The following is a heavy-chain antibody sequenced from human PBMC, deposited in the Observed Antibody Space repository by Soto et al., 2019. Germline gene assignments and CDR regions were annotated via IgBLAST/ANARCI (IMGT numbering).Heavy chain of an antibody. V-gene: IGHV1-8*01. CDR1: GYSFTNND. J-gene: IGHJ5*02. Sequence: GASVKVSCKASGYSFTNNDVSWVRQATGQGLEWMGWMNPGSGDTGYAQKFQGRVTMTRDISIATAYMELSSLRSDDTATYYCAHRGGRSSWSNWFDPWGQGTLVTVSS. D-gene: IGHD6-13*01. CDR3: AHRGGRSSWSNWFDP. CDR2: MNPGSGDT.